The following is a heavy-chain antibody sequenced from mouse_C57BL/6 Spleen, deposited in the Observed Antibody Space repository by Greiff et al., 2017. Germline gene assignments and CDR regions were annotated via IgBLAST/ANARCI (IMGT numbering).Heavy chain of an antibody. J-gene: IGHJ2*01. CDR1: GYTFTSYW. CDR3: ARGDYDGY. Sequence: QVQLQQPGAELVRPGTSVKLSCKASGYTFTSYWMHWVKQRPGQGLEWIGVIDPSDSYTNYNQKFKGKATLTVDTSSSTAYMQLSSLTSEDSAVYYCARGDYDGYWGQGTTLTVSS. D-gene: IGHD2-3*01. CDR2: IDPSDSYT. V-gene: IGHV1-59*01.